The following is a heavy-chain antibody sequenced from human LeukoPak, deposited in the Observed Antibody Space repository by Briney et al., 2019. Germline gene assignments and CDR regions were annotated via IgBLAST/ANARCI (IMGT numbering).Heavy chain of an antibody. CDR1: GFTFSSYS. CDR2: ISSSSTYI. Sequence: GGSLRLSCAASGFTFSSYSMNWVRQAPGKGLEWVSSISSSSTYISYADSVRGRFTISRDNAKNSLYLQMNSLRAEDTAVYYCARDSVLPANDAFDIWGQGTMVTVSS. V-gene: IGHV3-21*01. D-gene: IGHD2-2*01. CDR3: ARDSVLPANDAFDI. J-gene: IGHJ3*02.